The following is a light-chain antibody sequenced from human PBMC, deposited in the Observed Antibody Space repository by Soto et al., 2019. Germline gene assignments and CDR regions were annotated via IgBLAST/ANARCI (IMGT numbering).Light chain of an antibody. CDR3: GSYSSTTTREG. V-gene: IGLV2-14*01. J-gene: IGLJ1*01. Sequence: QSALAQSASVSGSPGQSITISCTGASSDVGGYDFVSWYQHHPGTPPKLIIYEVTHRPSGVSHRFSGSKSASTASLTISGLQVEDEADDFCGSYSSTTTREGFGTGTKVTAL. CDR2: EVT. CDR1: SSDVGGYDF.